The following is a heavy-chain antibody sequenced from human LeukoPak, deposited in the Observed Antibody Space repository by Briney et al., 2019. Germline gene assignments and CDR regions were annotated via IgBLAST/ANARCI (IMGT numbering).Heavy chain of an antibody. V-gene: IGHV3-48*01. J-gene: IGHJ6*03. CDR2: ISGSSSTI. D-gene: IGHD6-6*01. CDR1: GFTLSSYS. Sequence: GGSLRLSCAVSGFTLSSYSMNWVRQAPGKGLEWVSYISGSSSTIYYADSVKGRFTISRDNAKNSLFLQMNSLRAEDTAVYYCARDRQYSSSSRYFYYYMNVWGKGTTVIVSS. CDR3: ARDRQYSSSSRYFYYYMNV.